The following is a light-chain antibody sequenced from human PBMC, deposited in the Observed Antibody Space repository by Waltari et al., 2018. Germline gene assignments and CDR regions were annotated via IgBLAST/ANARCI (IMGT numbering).Light chain of an antibody. CDR2: AAS. V-gene: IGKV1-39*01. Sequence: DIQMTQSPSSLSASVGARVTITCRASQCISSYFNWYQQKPGKAPKLLIYAASSLQSGVPSTFSGSGSGTECTLAISSLQPEDFATYYCQQSYSTPRTFGQGTKLEIK. J-gene: IGKJ2*01. CDR3: QQSYSTPRT. CDR1: QCISSY.